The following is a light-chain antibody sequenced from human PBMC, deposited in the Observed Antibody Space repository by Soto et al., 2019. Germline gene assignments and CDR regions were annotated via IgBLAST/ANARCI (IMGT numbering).Light chain of an antibody. CDR1: SGHSTYS. CDR3: QTWGTGIQI. V-gene: IGLV4-69*01. Sequence: QPVLTQSPSASASLGTSVKLTCTLSSGHSTYSIAWHQQQPEKGPRYLMILDSAGSHHKGDGIPDRFSGSSSGAERYLTISSLQSVDEAEYYCQTWGTGIQIFGGGTKLTVL. CDR2: LDSAGSH. J-gene: IGLJ2*01.